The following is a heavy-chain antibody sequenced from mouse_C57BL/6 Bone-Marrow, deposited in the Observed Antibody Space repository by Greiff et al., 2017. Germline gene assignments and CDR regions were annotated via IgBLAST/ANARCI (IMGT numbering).Heavy chain of an antibody. D-gene: IGHD1-1*01. CDR2: IDPSDSYT. V-gene: IGHV1-50*01. CDR1: GYTFTSYW. CDR3: ARDYYGSSSYWYFDV. J-gene: IGHJ1*03. Sequence: QVQLQQPGAELVKPGASVKLSCKASGYTFTSYWMQWVKQRPGPGLEWIGEIDPSDSYTNYNQKFKGKATLTVATSSSTAYMQLSSLTSEDSAVYYCARDYYGSSSYWYFDVWGTGTTVTGSS.